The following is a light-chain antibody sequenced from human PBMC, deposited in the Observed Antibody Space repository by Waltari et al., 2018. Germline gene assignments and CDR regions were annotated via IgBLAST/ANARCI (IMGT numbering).Light chain of an antibody. V-gene: IGKV3-20*01. CDR2: GPP. Sequence: VLTQSPGTLSLSPGERATLPCRASQSLTKRYLAWYQQKPGQAPRLLIYGPPSRAAGIPDRFSGSGSGTDFTLTISRLEPEDFAVYYCQQYGSSVLYTFGQGTKLEIK. J-gene: IGKJ2*01. CDR1: QSLTKRY. CDR3: QQYGSSVLYT.